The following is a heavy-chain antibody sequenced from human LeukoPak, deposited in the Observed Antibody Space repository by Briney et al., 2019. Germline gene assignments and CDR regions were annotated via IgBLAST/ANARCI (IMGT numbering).Heavy chain of an antibody. D-gene: IGHD1-26*01. V-gene: IGHV4-34*01. CDR2: INHSGST. J-gene: IGHJ3*02. CDR1: GGSLSGYY. CDR3: ARQLPPDAFDI. Sequence: SETLSLTCAVYGGSLSGYYWSWIRQPPGKGLEWIGEINHSGSTNYNPSLKSRVTISVDTSKNQFSLKLSSVTAADTAVYYCARQLPPDAFDIWGQGTMVTVSS.